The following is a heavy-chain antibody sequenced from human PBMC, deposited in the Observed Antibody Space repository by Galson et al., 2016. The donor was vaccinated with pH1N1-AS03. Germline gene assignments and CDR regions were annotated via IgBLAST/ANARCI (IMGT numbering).Heavy chain of an antibody. Sequence: SLRLSCAASGFTFNTYGMHWVRQAPGKGLEWVAVIWFDGSNTYYADSVEGRFTLSRDNSKNTLYLQMNSLRSEDTDVFSCAKELNPHTRGYYSLWGRGTLVTVSS. D-gene: IGHD3-22*01. CDR1: GFTFNTYG. V-gene: IGHV3-33*06. J-gene: IGHJ4*02. CDR2: IWFDGSNT. CDR3: AKELNPHTRGYYSL.